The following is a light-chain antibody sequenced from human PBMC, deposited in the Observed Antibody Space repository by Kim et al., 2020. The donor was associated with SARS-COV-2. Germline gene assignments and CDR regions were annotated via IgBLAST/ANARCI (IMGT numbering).Light chain of an antibody. Sequence: SSELTQDPAVSVALGQTVRITCQGDSLRSYYASWYQQKPGPAPVLVIYGKNNRPSGIPDRFSGSSSGNTASLTITGAQAEDEADYYCNSRDSSGNFVVFG. CDR1: SLRSYY. CDR3: NSRDSSGNFVV. CDR2: GKN. V-gene: IGLV3-19*01. J-gene: IGLJ2*01.